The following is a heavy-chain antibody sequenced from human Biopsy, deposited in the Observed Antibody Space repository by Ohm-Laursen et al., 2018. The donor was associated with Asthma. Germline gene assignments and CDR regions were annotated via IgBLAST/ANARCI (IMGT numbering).Heavy chain of an antibody. CDR3: ARAGESDLVGGLDV. CDR1: GFTFDDYA. J-gene: IGHJ6*02. CDR2: IAWDGINS. Sequence: SLRLSCTASGFTFDDYAMHWVRQAPGKGLEWVAYIAWDGINSYYADSVKGRFTISRDNSRNTLYLQKNSLRADDTAVYYCARAGESDLVGGLDVWGQGTTVIVS. D-gene: IGHD2-21*01. V-gene: IGHV3-30*03.